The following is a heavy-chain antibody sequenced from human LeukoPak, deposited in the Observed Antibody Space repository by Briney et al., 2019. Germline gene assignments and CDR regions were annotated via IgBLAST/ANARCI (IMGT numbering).Heavy chain of an antibody. CDR1: GFTFSTYS. Sequence: PGGCLRLSCAASGFTFSTYSMNWGRQAPGKGLEWVSYISSSISTMYYADSVEGRFTISRDNAKTSLYLQMNSLRDEDTAIYYCARDFADGDGLDIWAQGTLVTVSS. V-gene: IGHV3-48*02. J-gene: IGHJ3*02. CDR3: ARDFADGDGLDI. CDR2: ISSSISTM.